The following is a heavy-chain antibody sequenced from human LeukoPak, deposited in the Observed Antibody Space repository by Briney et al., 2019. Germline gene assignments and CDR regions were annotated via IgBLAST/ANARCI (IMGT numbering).Heavy chain of an antibody. Sequence: SETLSLTCTVSGGSISSYYWSWIRQPPGKGLEWIGYIYYSGSTNYNPSLKSRVTISVDTSKNQFSLKLSSVTAADTAVYYCARVGTIFGVVIPAFDIWGQGTMVTVSS. CDR3: ARVGTIFGVVIPAFDI. V-gene: IGHV4-59*01. CDR1: GGSISSYY. D-gene: IGHD3-3*01. J-gene: IGHJ3*02. CDR2: IYYSGST.